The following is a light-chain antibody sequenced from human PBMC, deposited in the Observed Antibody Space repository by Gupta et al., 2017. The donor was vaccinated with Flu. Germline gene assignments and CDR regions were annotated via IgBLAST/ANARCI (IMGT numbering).Light chain of an antibody. CDR2: GNS. V-gene: IGLV1-40*01. J-gene: IGLJ2*01. Sequence: QSVLTQPPSVSGAPGQRVTLPCTGSSANIGAGYDVHWYQQLPGTAPKLLIYGNSNRPSGVPDRFSGSKSGTSASLAITGLQAEDEADYYCQSYDSSLHVVFGGGTKLTVL. CDR3: QSYDSSLHVV. CDR1: SANIGAGYD.